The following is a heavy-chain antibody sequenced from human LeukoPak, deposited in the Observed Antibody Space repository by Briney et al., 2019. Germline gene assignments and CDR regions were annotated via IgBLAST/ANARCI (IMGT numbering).Heavy chain of an antibody. D-gene: IGHD5-18*01. CDR3: ARDGGYSYGPGYFQH. V-gene: IGHV3-21*01. Sequence: NPGGSLRLSCAASGFTFSSYSMNWVRQAPGKGLEWVSSISSSSSYIYYADSVKGRFTISRDNAKNSLYLQMNSLRAEDTAVYYCARDGGYSYGPGYFQHWGQGTLVTVSS. CDR1: GFTFSSYS. J-gene: IGHJ1*01. CDR2: ISSSSSYI.